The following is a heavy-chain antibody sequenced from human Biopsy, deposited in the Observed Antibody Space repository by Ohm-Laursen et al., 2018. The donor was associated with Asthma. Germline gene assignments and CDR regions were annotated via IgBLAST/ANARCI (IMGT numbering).Heavy chain of an antibody. V-gene: IGHV3-11*03. Sequence: GSLRLSCTASGFTFSDYYMSWIRQAPGKGLEWISYINGKSNSIEYADSVKGRFTMARDNSKNALYLQMSSLRADDTAVYYCAKGGTYTTDRYAYWGQGSLVTVSS. CDR2: INGKSNSI. J-gene: IGHJ4*02. D-gene: IGHD1-26*01. CDR3: AKGGTYTTDRYAY. CDR1: GFTFSDYY.